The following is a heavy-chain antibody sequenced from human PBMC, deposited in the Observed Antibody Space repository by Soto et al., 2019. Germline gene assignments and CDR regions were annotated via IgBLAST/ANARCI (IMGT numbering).Heavy chain of an antibody. D-gene: IGHD6-6*01. Sequence: EVQLLESGGGLVQPGESLRLSFAASGFTFRSYAMSWFRQAPGKGLEWVSVISGSDDSTYYADSVKGRFTISRDNSKNTLYLQMNSLRAEDTAVYYCAKRSSSSTFDYWGQGTLVTVSS. J-gene: IGHJ4*02. CDR2: ISGSDDST. V-gene: IGHV3-23*01. CDR3: AKRSSSSTFDY. CDR1: GFTFRSYA.